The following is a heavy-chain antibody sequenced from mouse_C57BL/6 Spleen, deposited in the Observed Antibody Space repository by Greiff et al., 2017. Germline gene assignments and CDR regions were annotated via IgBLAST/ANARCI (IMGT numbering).Heavy chain of an antibody. J-gene: IGHJ3*01. CDR2: ISDGGSYT. D-gene: IGHD2-1*01. V-gene: IGHV5-4*01. CDR1: GFTFSSYA. Sequence: EVQVVESGGGLVKPGGSLKLSCAASGFTFSSYAMSWVRQTPEKRLEWVATISDGGSYTYYPDNVKGRVTISRDNAKNNLYLQMSHLKSEDTAMYYCAREEGNYLAWFAYWGQGTLVTVSA. CDR3: AREEGNYLAWFAY.